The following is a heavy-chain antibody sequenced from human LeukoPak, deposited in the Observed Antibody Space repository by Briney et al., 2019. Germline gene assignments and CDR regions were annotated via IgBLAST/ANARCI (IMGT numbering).Heavy chain of an antibody. CDR1: GFTFGDYA. V-gene: IGHV3-49*03. D-gene: IGHD6-6*01. CDR2: IRSKAYGGTT. Sequence: GGSLRLSCTASGFTFGDYAMGWFRQAPGKGLEWVGFIRSKAYGGTTEYAASVKGRFTISRDDSKSIAYQQMNSLKTEDTAVYYCTSDLYSSSFVDWFDPWGQGTLVTVSS. J-gene: IGHJ5*02. CDR3: TSDLYSSSFVDWFDP.